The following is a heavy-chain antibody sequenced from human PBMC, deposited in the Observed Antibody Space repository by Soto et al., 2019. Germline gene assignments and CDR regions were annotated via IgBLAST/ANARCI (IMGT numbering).Heavy chain of an antibody. CDR2: ISGSGGST. CDR1: GFTFSSYA. V-gene: IGHV3-23*01. D-gene: IGHD3-22*01. CDR3: AKDVTRITMIVVVINTRGRYASDI. Sequence: GGSLRLSCAASGFTFSSYAMSWVRQAPGKGLEWVSAISGSGGSTYYADSVKGRFTISRDNSKNTLYLQMNSLRAEDTAVYYCAKDVTRITMIVVVINTRGRYASDIWGQGTMVTVSS. J-gene: IGHJ3*02.